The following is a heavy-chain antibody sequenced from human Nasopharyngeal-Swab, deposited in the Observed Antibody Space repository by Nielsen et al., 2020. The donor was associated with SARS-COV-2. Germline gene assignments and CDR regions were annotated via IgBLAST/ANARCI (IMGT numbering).Heavy chain of an antibody. CDR2: ISYDGSSK. V-gene: IGHV3-30-3*01. J-gene: IGHJ4*02. CDR1: GFTFSNFA. Sequence: GESLKISCAASGFTFSNFAMHWVRQAPGKGLEWVAVISYDGSSKYDADSVRGRFTVSRDNSINTLYLQISSLKIEDTAVYYCARAYTNNGWGHFDHWGQGTLVTVSS. D-gene: IGHD6-19*01. CDR3: ARAYTNNGWGHFDH.